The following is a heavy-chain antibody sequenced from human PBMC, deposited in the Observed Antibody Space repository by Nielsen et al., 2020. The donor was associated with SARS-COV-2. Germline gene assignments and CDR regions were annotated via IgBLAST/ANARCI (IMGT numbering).Heavy chain of an antibody. J-gene: IGHJ5*02. CDR3: ARQPPQLVREWFDP. CDR1: GGSISSSSYY. Sequence: SETLSLTCIVSGGSISSSSYYWGWIRQPPGKGLEWIGSIYYSGSTYYNPSLKSRVTISVNTSKNQFSLKLSSVTAADTAVYYCARQPPQLVREWFDPWGQGTLVTVSS. CDR2: IYYSGST. V-gene: IGHV4-39*01. D-gene: IGHD6-13*01.